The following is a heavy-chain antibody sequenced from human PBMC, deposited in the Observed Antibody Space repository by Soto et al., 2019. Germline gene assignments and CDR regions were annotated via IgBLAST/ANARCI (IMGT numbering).Heavy chain of an antibody. CDR3: ARGTSWQLPFDY. CDR2: ISYSGST. CDR1: SDSIRSYY. D-gene: IGHD6-13*01. J-gene: IGHJ4*02. Sequence: QVQMQESGPGLVKPSETLSLTCTVSSDSIRSYYWSWIRQPPGKRLEWIGYISYSGSTDYNPSLKSRVTISGDTSKNQFSLKVSSVTAADTAVYYCARGTSWQLPFDYWGQGTLVTVSS. V-gene: IGHV4-59*01.